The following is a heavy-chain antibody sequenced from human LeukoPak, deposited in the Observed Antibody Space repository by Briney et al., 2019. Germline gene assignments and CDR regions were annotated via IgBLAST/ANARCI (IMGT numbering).Heavy chain of an antibody. CDR2: ISSSAATI. Sequence: GGSLRLSCAASGFTFSDYYMSWIRQAPGKGLEWVSYISSSAATIYYADSVKGRFTISRDNAENSLFLQMNSLRLEDTAVYYCARDYGSYSWFDPWGQGTLVTVSS. D-gene: IGHD4-17*01. V-gene: IGHV3-11*01. CDR1: GFTFSDYY. J-gene: IGHJ5*02. CDR3: ARDYGSYSWFDP.